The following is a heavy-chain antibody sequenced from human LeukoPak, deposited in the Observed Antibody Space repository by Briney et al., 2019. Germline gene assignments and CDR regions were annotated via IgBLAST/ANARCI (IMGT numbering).Heavy chain of an antibody. CDR3: ARHYGP. CDR1: GGSISGSSYY. CDR2: INYSGST. D-gene: IGHD3-10*01. V-gene: IGHV4-39*01. Sequence: SETLSLTCTVSGGSISGSSYYWVCIPPPPGKGLEWIVSINYSGSTNYNPSPKSRVTISVDTSKNQSSLKLNSVTATDTAVYYCARHYGPWGQGTLVTVSS. J-gene: IGHJ4*02.